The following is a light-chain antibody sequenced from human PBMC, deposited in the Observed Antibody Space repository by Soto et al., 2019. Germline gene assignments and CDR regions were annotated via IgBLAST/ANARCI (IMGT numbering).Light chain of an antibody. J-gene: IGKJ4*01. V-gene: IGKV3-15*01. Sequence: EIVMTHSQPPGSVSPGKEVTLSARPSQSIGTNVAWYQQKPGQALRLLIYDASTRATGLSSRFSASGSGTEFTLTISSLQSEDVATYYCQQYNDWAPLTFGGGTRLEI. CDR3: QQYNDWAPLT. CDR2: DAS. CDR1: QSIGTN.